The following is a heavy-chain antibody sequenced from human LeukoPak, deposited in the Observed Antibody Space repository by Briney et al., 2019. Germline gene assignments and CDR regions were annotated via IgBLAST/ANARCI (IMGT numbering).Heavy chain of an antibody. CDR3: AKRGVVVRVFLVGFHKEAYYFDS. J-gene: IGHJ4*02. CDR2: ISGSGGGT. D-gene: IGHD3-10*01. CDR1: GITLSNYG. Sequence: GGSLRLSCAVSGITLSNYGMSWVRQAPGKGLEWVVGISGSGGGTNYADSVKGRFTISRDSPKNTLYLQLSSLRAEDTAMYFCAKRGVVVRVFLVGFHKEAYYFDSWGQGALVTVSS. V-gene: IGHV3-23*01.